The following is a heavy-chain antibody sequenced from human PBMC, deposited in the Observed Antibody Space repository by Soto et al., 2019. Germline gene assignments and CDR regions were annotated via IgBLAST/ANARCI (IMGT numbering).Heavy chain of an antibody. D-gene: IGHD3-3*01. CDR1: GGTFSSYT. CDR2: IIPILGIA. CDR3: ARGADDFWSGHPAVDYYYYYYMDV. J-gene: IGHJ6*03. Sequence: SVKVSCKASGGTFSSYTISWVRQAPGQGLEWMGRIIPILGIANYAQKFQGRVTITADKSTSTAYMELSSLRSEDTAVYYCARGADDFWSGHPAVDYYYYYYMDVWGKGTTVTVSS. V-gene: IGHV1-69*02.